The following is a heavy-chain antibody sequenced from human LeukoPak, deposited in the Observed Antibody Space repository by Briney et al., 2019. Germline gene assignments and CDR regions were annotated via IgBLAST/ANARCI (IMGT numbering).Heavy chain of an antibody. Sequence: GGSLRLSCAASGFTFSSYGVSWVRQAPGKGLEWVSGISGSGHRTYYADSVKGRFTISRDNSKSTLYLQMNSLKAEDTAVYYCARGLWFGEFGYDYWGQGTLVSVSS. V-gene: IGHV3-23*01. CDR2: ISGSGHRT. CDR3: ARGLWFGEFGYDY. J-gene: IGHJ4*02. D-gene: IGHD3-10*01. CDR1: GFTFSSYG.